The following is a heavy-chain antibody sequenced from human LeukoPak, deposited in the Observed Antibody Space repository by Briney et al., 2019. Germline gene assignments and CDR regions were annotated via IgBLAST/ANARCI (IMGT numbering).Heavy chain of an antibody. V-gene: IGHV1-69*05. CDR2: IIPIFGTA. CDR1: GGTFSSYA. Sequence: SVNVSCKASGGTFSSYAISWVRQAPGQGLEWMGGIIPIFGTANYAQKFQDRVTITTDESTSTAYMELSSLRSEDTAVYYCARGEGSGDERDYYYYMDVWGKETTVTVSS. CDR3: ARGEGSGDERDYYYYMDV. J-gene: IGHJ6*03. D-gene: IGHD5-12*01.